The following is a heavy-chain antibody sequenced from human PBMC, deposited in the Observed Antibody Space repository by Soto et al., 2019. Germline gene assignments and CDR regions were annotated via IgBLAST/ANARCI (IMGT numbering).Heavy chain of an antibody. CDR3: ARGDTPMITGMDSFDI. Sequence: LRLSCAASGFTFSRYWMNWVRQAPGKGLEWVANIKQDGTEKNYVDSVKGRFTISRDNARNSLYLQMDSLRAEDTAVYFCARGDTPMITGMDSFDIWGQGTMVTLSS. CDR1: GFTFSRYW. V-gene: IGHV3-7*01. D-gene: IGHD5-18*01. CDR2: IKQDGTEK. J-gene: IGHJ3*02.